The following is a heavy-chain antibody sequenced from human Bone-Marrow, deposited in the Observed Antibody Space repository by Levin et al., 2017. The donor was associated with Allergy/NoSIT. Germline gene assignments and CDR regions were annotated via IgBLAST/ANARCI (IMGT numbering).Heavy chain of an antibody. CDR3: AMENDFGDSFDF. V-gene: IGHV4-59*13. J-gene: IGHJ4*02. CDR2: IYYGGTT. Sequence: SETLSLKCTVSGSSISAFYWSWIRQPPGKGLEWIGYIYYGGTTDYNPSLKSRVTISLDTSKSQFSLKLRSVTAADTAVYYCAMENDFGDSFDFWGQGSLVTVSS. CDR1: GSSISAFY. D-gene: IGHD4-17*01.